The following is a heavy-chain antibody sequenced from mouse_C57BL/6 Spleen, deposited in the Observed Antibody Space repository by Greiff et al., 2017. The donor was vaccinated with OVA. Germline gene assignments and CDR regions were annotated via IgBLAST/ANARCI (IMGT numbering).Heavy chain of an antibody. CDR1: GYTFTSYW. J-gene: IGHJ4*01. CDR2: IDPSDSET. CDR3: ARMGDYYALDY. V-gene: IGHV1-52*01. Sequence: QVQLKQPGAELVRPGSSVKLSCKASGYTFTSYWMHWVKQRPIQGLEWIGNIDPSDSETHYNQKFKDKATLTVDKSSSTAYMQLSSLTSEDAAVYYCARMGDYYALDYWGQGTSVTVSS.